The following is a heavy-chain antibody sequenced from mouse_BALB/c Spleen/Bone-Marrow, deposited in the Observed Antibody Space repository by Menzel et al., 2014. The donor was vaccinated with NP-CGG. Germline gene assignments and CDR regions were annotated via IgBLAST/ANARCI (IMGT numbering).Heavy chain of an antibody. CDR2: ISNGGSYT. CDR1: GFTFSDYY. D-gene: IGHD1-1*01. CDR3: ARDSLYYYGSSYGYFDV. Sequence: DVQLVESGGGLMKPGVSLKLSCAASGFTFSDYYMYWVRQTPEKRLEWVATISNGGSYTYYPDSVKGRFTISRDNAKNNLYLQMSSLKSEDTAMYYCARDSLYYYGSSYGYFDVWGAGTTVTVSS. J-gene: IGHJ1*01. V-gene: IGHV5-4*02.